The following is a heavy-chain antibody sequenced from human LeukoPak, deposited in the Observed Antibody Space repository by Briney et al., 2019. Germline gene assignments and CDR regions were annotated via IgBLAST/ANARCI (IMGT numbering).Heavy chain of an antibody. CDR3: AKVRYDDSSGYPHYYFDY. V-gene: IGHV3-7*03. CDR1: GFTFSSYW. D-gene: IGHD3-22*01. Sequence: PGGSLRLSCAASGFTFSSYWMSWVRQAPGKGLEWVANIKQDGSEKYYVDSVKGRFTISRDNSKNTLYLQMSSLRAEDTAEYYCAKVRYDDSSGYPHYYFDYWGQGTLVTVSS. CDR2: IKQDGSEK. J-gene: IGHJ4*02.